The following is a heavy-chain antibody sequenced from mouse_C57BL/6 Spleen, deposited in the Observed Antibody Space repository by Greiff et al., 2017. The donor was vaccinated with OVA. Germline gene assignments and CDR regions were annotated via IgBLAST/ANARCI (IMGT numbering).Heavy chain of an antibody. CDR2: IDPSDSYT. CDR1: GYTFTSYW. J-gene: IGHJ2*01. CDR3: ARGGTTVVAPLDY. D-gene: IGHD1-1*01. Sequence: QVQLQQPGAELVKPGASVKLSCKASGYTFTSYWMQWVKQRPGQGLAWIGEIDPSDSYTNYNQKFKGKATLTVGTSSRTAYMQLSSLTSEESAVYYCARGGTTVVAPLDYWGQGTTLTVSS. V-gene: IGHV1-50*01.